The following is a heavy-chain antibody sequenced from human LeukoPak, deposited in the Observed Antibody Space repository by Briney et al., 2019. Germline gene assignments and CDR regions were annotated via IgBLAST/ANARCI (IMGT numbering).Heavy chain of an antibody. D-gene: IGHD6-19*01. CDR1: GFTFSSCS. Sequence: GESLKISCAASGFTFSSCSMNWVRQAPGKGLEWVSSISSSSSYIYYADSVKGRFTISRDNAKNSLYLQMNSLRAEDTAVFYCARLIGWSRFDPWGQGALVTVSS. V-gene: IGHV3-21*01. CDR3: ARLIGWSRFDP. CDR2: ISSSSSYI. J-gene: IGHJ5*02.